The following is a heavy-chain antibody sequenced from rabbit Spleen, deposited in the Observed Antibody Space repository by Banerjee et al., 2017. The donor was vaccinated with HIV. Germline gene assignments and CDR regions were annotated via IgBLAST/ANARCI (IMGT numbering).Heavy chain of an antibody. D-gene: IGHD2-1*01. CDR2: INTDSGSA. J-gene: IGHJ4*01. CDR1: GFSFSSSDY. Sequence: QSLEESGGGLVQPEGSLTLTCTASGFSFSSSDYMCWVRQAPGKGLEWIGCINTDSGSAYYASWAKGRFTISKTSSTTVTLQMTSLTAADTATYFCARDLVGVIGWNFYLWGQGTLVTVS. CDR3: ARDLVGVIGWNFYL. V-gene: IGHV1S40*01.